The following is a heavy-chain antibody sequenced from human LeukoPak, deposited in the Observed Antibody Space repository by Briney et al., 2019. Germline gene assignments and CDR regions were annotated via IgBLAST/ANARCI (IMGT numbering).Heavy chain of an antibody. V-gene: IGHV3-30-3*01. Sequence: GGSLRLSCAASGFTFSNYAMSWVRQAPDRVLEWVAVISYDGNNEYYVDSVKGRFTISRDNSKNTLYLQMNSLRAEDTAVYYCARDAAGYSSSWYFDYWGQGTLVTVSS. CDR2: ISYDGNNE. D-gene: IGHD6-13*01. CDR1: GFTFSNYA. J-gene: IGHJ4*02. CDR3: ARDAAGYSSSWYFDY.